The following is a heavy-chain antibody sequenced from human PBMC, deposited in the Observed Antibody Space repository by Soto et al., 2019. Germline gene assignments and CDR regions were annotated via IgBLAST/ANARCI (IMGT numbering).Heavy chain of an antibody. Sequence: QVQLVESGGGVVQPGRSLRLSCAASGFTFSSYAMHWVRQAPGKGLEWVAVISYDGSNKYYADSVKGRFTISRDNSKNTLYLQMNSLRAEDTAVYYCARDKKELGYNWNYGHWGQGTLVTVSS. D-gene: IGHD1-7*01. CDR3: ARDKKELGYNWNYGH. V-gene: IGHV3-30-3*01. J-gene: IGHJ4*02. CDR1: GFTFSSYA. CDR2: ISYDGSNK.